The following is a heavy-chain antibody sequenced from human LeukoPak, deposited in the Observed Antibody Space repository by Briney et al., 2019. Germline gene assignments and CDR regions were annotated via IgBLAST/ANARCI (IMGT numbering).Heavy chain of an antibody. J-gene: IGHJ5*02. D-gene: IGHD5-24*01. V-gene: IGHV3-20*04. Sequence: PGGSLRLSCAASGFTFDDYGMSWVRQAPGKGLEWVSCINWDGGSTGYADSVKGRFTISRDNAKNSLYLQMNSLRAEDTALYYCARDVEMATPAADYNWFDPWGQGTLVTVSS. CDR2: INWDGGST. CDR3: ARDVEMATPAADYNWFDP. CDR1: GFTFDDYG.